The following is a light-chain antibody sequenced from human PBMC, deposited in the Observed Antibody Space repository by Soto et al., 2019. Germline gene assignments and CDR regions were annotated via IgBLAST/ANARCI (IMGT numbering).Light chain of an antibody. CDR1: QSISSW. V-gene: IGKV1-5*03. CDR2: KAS. CDR3: QQSYSTPLT. Sequence: DIQMTQSPSTRSASVWYRVTITGRASQSISSWLAWYQQKPGKAPKLLIYKASTLESGVPSRFSGSGSGTDFTLTISSLQPEDFATYYCQQSYSTPLTFGGGTKVDIK. J-gene: IGKJ4*01.